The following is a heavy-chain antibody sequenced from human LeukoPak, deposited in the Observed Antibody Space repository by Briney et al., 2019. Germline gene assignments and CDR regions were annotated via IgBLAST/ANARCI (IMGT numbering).Heavy chain of an antibody. CDR1: GYTFTGYY. CDR2: INPNSGGT. CDR3: AGGGSLYCSSTSCLDGFDI. D-gene: IGHD2-2*01. J-gene: IGHJ3*02. V-gene: IGHV1-2*02. Sequence: ASVKVSCKASGYTFTGYYMHWVRQAPGQGLEWMGWINPNSGGTNYAQKFQGRVTMTRDTSISTAYMELSRLRSDDTAVYYCAGGGSLYCSSTSCLDGFDIWGQGTMVTVSS.